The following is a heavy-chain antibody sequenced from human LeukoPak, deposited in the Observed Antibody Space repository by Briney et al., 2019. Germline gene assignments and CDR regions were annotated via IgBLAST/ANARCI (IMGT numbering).Heavy chain of an antibody. J-gene: IGHJ4*02. D-gene: IGHD3-22*01. V-gene: IGHV4-59*01. CDR1: GGSISSYY. CDR3: ASSDSSGYPTAGFDY. Sequence: PSETLSLTCTVSGGSISSYYWSWLRQPPGKGLEWIGYIHYSGSTNYNPSLKSRVTISVDTSKNQFSLKLSSVTAADTAVYYCASSDSSGYPTAGFDYWGQGTLVTVSS. CDR2: IHYSGST.